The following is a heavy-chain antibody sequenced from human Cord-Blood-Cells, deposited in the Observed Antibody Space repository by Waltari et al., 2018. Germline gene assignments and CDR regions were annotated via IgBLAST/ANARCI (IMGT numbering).Heavy chain of an antibody. CDR3: ARVYCSSTSCPYYYYGMDV. CDR2: IIPIFGTA. J-gene: IGHJ6*02. CDR1: GGTFSSYA. V-gene: IGHV1-69*12. D-gene: IGHD2-2*01. Sequence: QVQLVQSGAEVKKPGSSVKVSCKASGGTFSSYAISWVRQAPGQGLEWMGGIIPIFGTANYAQKCQGRVTITADASTSTAYMELSSLRSEDTAVYYCARVYCSSTSCPYYYYGMDVWGQGTTVTVSS.